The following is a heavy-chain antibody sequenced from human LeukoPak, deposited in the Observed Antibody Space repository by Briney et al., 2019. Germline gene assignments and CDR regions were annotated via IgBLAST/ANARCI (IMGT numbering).Heavy chain of an antibody. CDR1: GRPISSSSYY. D-gene: IGHD6-25*01. CDR3: ARHSATENWFDP. V-gene: IGHV4-39*01. CDR2: IYYSGST. Sequence: PSETLSLTCTVSGRPISSSSYYWGWLRQPPGKGLEWIGSIYYSGSTYYNPSLKSRVTISVDTSKNQFSLKLSSVTAADTAVYYCARHSATENWFDPWGQGTLVTVSS. J-gene: IGHJ5*02.